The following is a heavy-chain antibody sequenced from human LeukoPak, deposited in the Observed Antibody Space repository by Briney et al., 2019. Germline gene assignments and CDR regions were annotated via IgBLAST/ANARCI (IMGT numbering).Heavy chain of an antibody. J-gene: IGHJ2*01. CDR2: ISYDGSSQ. Sequence: PGRSLRLSCAASGFTFSSYGMHWVRQAPGKGLEWVAVISYDGSSQYYADSVKGRFTFSRDNSKNTLYLQMNSLRAEDTAVYYCAKGPQEQWLAQGYFDLWGRGTLVTVSS. V-gene: IGHV3-30*18. D-gene: IGHD6-19*01. CDR3: AKGPQEQWLAQGYFDL. CDR1: GFTFSSYG.